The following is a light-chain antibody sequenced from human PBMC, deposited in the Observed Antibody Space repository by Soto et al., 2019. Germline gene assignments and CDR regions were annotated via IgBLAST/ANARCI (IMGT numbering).Light chain of an antibody. CDR3: QVWDGSSDHRV. V-gene: IGLV3-21*02. Sequence: SYELTQPPSVSVAPGQTASITCGGNNIGSRSVHWYQQKPGQAPVLVVYADSDRPSGIPERFSGSNSGNTATLTISRVEAGDEADYSCQVWDGSSDHRVFGGGTKLTVL. CDR1: NIGSRS. J-gene: IGLJ3*02. CDR2: ADS.